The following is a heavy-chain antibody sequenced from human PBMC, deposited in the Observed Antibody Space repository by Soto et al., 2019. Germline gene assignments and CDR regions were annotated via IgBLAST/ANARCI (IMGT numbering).Heavy chain of an antibody. Sequence: EVQLEESGGGLIKPGESLTLSCAASDFILSDAWMKWVRQAPGKGLEWVGRIKSKAHGGTTDYAAPLKGRFTILRDDSKNTLYLQMNSLQTEDTAMYYCASNRDSSGLRRYNYWGQGARVTVSS. V-gene: IGHV3-15*07. CDR3: ASNRDSSGLRRYNY. CDR2: IKSKAHGGTT. D-gene: IGHD3-22*01. J-gene: IGHJ4*02. CDR1: DFILSDAW.